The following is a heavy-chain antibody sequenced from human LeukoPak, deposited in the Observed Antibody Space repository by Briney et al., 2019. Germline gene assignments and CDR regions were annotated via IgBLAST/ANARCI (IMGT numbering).Heavy chain of an antibody. CDR1: GGSVSSSIYH. CDR2: IYYTGNT. CDR3: ARLRTRTPGDY. Sequence: SETLSLTCSVSGGSVSSSIYHWGWIRQPPGKGLEWIGSIYYTGNTYYNPSRKSRLTISVNTSKNKCSRKVRAVTAADTALYYCARLRTRTPGDYWGQGTLVTASS. V-gene: IGHV4-39*01. D-gene: IGHD1-1*01. J-gene: IGHJ4*02.